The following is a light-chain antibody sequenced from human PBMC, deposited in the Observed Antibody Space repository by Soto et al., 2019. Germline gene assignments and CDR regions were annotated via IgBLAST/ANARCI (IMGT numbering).Light chain of an antibody. J-gene: IGKJ5*01. CDR3: LQDYIYPCT. V-gene: IGKV1-6*01. CDR2: GTS. Sequence: AIQMTQSPSSLSVSVGDRVTITCRASQDIRNDLGWYQQKPGKAPKLLIYGTSNLQSGVPSRFSGRGSGTEFTLTISSLQPEDFAIYYCLQDYIYPCTFGQGTRLEIK. CDR1: QDIRND.